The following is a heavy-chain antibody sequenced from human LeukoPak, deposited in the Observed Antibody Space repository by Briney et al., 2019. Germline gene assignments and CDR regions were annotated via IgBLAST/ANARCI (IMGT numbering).Heavy chain of an antibody. J-gene: IGHJ4*02. CDR1: GDSISNYY. CDR2: IYTSGST. CDR3: ARVSLVRGAPDYYFDY. V-gene: IGHV4-4*07. D-gene: IGHD3-10*01. Sequence: SETLSLTCTVSGDSISNYYWSWIRQPAGKGLEWIGRIYTSGSTNYNPSLKSRVTMSVGTSKNQFSLKLSSVTAADTAVYYCARVSLVRGAPDYYFDYWGQGTLVTVSS.